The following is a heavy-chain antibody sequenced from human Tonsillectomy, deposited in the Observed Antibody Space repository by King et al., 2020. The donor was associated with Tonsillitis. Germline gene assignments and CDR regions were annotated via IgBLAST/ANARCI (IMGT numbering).Heavy chain of an antibody. CDR2: INPNSGGT. D-gene: IGHD6-19*01. V-gene: IGHV1-2*02. J-gene: IGHJ4*02. CDR3: ARVNTSGWYGADY. CDR1: GYTFTGYY. Sequence: QLVQSGAEVKKPGASVKVSCKASGYTFTGYYIHWVRQAPGQGLEWMGWINPNSGGTYFAQKFQGRVTMTRDTSISTAYLDLSRLRSDDTAVYYCARVNTSGWYGADYWGQGTQVTVSS.